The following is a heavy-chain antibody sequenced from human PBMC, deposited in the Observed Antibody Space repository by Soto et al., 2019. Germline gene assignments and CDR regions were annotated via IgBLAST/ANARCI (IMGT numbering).Heavy chain of an antibody. Sequence: SETVSLTCTISGASITFGGYSWSWIRQTPGKGLEWIGYINHLETTFYNPSFESRLTLSIDRAKNQFSLTLHSMSAADRAVYFCARGGGSDSFDYWGQGILGTVPQ. V-gene: IGHV4-30-2*01. CDR2: INHLETT. CDR3: ARGGGSDSFDY. J-gene: IGHJ4*02. D-gene: IGHD1-26*01. CDR1: GASITFGGYS.